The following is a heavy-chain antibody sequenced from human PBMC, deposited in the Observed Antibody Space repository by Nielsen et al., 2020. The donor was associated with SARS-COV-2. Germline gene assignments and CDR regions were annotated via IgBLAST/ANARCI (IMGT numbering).Heavy chain of an antibody. V-gene: IGHV3-9*01. Sequence: SLKISCAASGFTFDDYAMHWVRQAPGKGLEWVSGISWNSGSIGYADSVKGRFTISRDNAKNSLYLQMNSLRAEDTAVYYCARLPREYYDFWSGYSSPHYFDYWGQGTLVTVSS. CDR1: GFTFDDYA. CDR3: ARLPREYYDFWSGYSSPHYFDY. D-gene: IGHD3-3*01. J-gene: IGHJ4*02. CDR2: ISWNSGSI.